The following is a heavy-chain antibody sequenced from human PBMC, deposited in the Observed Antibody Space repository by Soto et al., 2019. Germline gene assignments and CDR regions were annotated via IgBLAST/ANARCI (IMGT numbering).Heavy chain of an antibody. J-gene: IGHJ4*02. CDR3: ARESGRGLFDY. D-gene: IGHD3-10*01. V-gene: IGHV3-66*01. Sequence: EVQLVESGGGLVQPGGSLRLSCAASGFTVSSNYMNWVRQAPGKGLEWVSVIYSGGSTYYADSVKGRFTISRDNSKNTLYLQMNCLRAEDTAAYHCARESGRGLFDYWGQGTLVTVSS. CDR2: IYSGGST. CDR1: GFTVSSNY.